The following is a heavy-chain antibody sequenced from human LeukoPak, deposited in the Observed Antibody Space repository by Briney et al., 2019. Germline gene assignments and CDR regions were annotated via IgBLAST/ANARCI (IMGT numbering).Heavy chain of an antibody. CDR1: GFTVSSNY. J-gene: IGHJ5*02. D-gene: IGHD6-19*01. CDR3: ARDGYSSGSSP. CDR2: INTDGSST. V-gene: IGHV3-74*01. Sequence: GGSLRLSCAASGFTVSSNYMSWVRQAPGKGLVWVSCINTDGSSTSYADSVKGRFTISRDNAKNTLYLQMNSLRADDTAVYYCARDGYSSGSSPWGQGTLVTVSS.